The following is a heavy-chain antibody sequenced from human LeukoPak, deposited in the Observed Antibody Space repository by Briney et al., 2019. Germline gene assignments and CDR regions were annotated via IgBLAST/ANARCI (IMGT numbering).Heavy chain of an antibody. CDR3: ARPHSTFFDQDAAYYFDY. CDR2: INHSGST. CDR1: GGSFSGYY. J-gene: IGHJ4*02. Sequence: SETLSLTCAVYGGSFSGYYWSWIRQPPGKGLEWIGEINHSGSTNYNPSLKSRVTISVGTSKNQFSLKLSSVTAADTAVYYCARPHSTFFDQDAAYYFDYWGQGTLVTVSS. V-gene: IGHV4-34*01. D-gene: IGHD3-3*01.